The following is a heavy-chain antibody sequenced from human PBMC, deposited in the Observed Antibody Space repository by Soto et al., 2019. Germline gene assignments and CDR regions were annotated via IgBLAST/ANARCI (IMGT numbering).Heavy chain of an antibody. CDR2: IIPIFGTA. V-gene: IGHV1-69*01. J-gene: IGHJ6*02. CDR3: ARYCSSTSCYSADQFYGMDD. Sequence: QVQLVQSGAEVKKPGSSVKVSCKASGGTFSSYAISWVRQAPGQGLEWMGGIIPIFGTANYAQKFQGRVTITADESTSTAYMELCSLRSEDKAVYYCARYCSSTSCYSADQFYGMDDWGQGTTVTVSS. D-gene: IGHD2-2*01. CDR1: GGTFSSYA.